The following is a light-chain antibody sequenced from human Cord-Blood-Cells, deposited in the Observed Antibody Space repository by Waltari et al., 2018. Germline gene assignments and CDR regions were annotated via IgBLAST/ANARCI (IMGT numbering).Light chain of an antibody. CDR2: EDN. J-gene: IGLJ3*02. V-gene: IGLV6-57*02. Sequence: NLMLTQPHSVSESPGKTVTISCTGSSGRIASNYVQGYQQRPGSAPTTVIYEDNQRPSGVPDRFSGSIDSSSNSASLTISGLKTEDEADYYCQSYDSSSWVFGGGTKLTVL. CDR1: SGRIASNY. CDR3: QSYDSSSWV.